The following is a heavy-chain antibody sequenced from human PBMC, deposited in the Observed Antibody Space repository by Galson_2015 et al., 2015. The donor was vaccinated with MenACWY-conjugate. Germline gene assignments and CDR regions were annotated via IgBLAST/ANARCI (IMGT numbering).Heavy chain of an antibody. J-gene: IGHJ6*03. Sequence: SLRLSCAASGFTFSNAWMNWVRQAPGKGLEWVGRIKSKTDGGTTDYAAPVKGRFTILRDDSKNTLYLQMNSLKTEDTAVYYCTTISGYEQLVLDYYYYYYMDVWGKGTTVTVSS. CDR3: TTISGYEQLVLDYYYYYYMDV. V-gene: IGHV3-15*07. D-gene: IGHD6-13*01. CDR1: GFTFSNAW. CDR2: IKSKTDGGTT.